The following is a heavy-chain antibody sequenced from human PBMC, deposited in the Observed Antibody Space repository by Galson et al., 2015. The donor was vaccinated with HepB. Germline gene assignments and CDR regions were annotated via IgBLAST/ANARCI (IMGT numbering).Heavy chain of an antibody. CDR1: GGSFSGYY. Sequence: TLSLTSAVYGGSFSGYYWSWIRQPPGKGLEWIGEINHSGSTNYNPSLKSRVTISVDTSKNQFSLKLSSVTAADTAVYYCAGMTTVTIGFDPWGQGTLVTVSS. J-gene: IGHJ5*02. V-gene: IGHV4-34*01. CDR3: AGMTTVTIGFDP. D-gene: IGHD4-17*01. CDR2: INHSGST.